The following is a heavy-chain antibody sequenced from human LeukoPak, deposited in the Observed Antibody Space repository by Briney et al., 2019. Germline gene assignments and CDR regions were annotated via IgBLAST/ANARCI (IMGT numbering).Heavy chain of an antibody. J-gene: IGHJ4*02. CDR2: ISSSGSTI. V-gene: IGHV3-48*03. CDR3: ARGNRYYDYVWDFLSDY. D-gene: IGHD3-16*01. Sequence: GGSLRLSCAASGFTFSSYEMNWVRQAPGKGLEWVSYISSSGSTIYYADSVKGRFTISRDNAKNSLYLQMNSLRAEDTAVYYCARGNRYYDYVWDFLSDYWGQGTLVTVSS. CDR1: GFTFSSYE.